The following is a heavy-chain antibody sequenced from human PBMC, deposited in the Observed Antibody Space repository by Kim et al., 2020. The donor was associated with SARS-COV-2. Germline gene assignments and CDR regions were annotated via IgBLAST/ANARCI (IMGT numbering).Heavy chain of an antibody. Sequence: ADSVKGRFTISRDNSKNTLYLQMNSLRAEDTAVYYCAREGTMVRGVIEYWGQGTLVTVSS. V-gene: IGHV3-30*01. J-gene: IGHJ4*02. CDR3: AREGTMVRGVIEY. D-gene: IGHD3-10*01.